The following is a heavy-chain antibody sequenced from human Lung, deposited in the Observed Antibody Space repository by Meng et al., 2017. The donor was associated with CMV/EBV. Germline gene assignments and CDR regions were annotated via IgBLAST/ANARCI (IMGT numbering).Heavy chain of an antibody. D-gene: IGHD3-10*01. V-gene: IGHV3-21*01. CDR1: GFTFSSYS. Sequence: ESXKISXAASGFTFSSYSMNWVRQAPGKGLEWVSSISSSSSYIYYADSVKGRFTISRDNAKNSLYLQMNSLRAEDTAVYYCARVPESRYYGSGSYNGMDVWGQGTTVTVSS. CDR2: ISSSSSYI. CDR3: ARVPESRYYGSGSYNGMDV. J-gene: IGHJ6*02.